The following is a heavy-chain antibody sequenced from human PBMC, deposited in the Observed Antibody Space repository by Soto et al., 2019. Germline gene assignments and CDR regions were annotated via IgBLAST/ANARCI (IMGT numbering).Heavy chain of an antibody. CDR1: GFTFSSYG. D-gene: IGHD4-17*01. CDR3: AKDARVYGDYYPNNWFDP. Sequence: GGSLRLSCAASGFTFSSYGMHWVRQAPGKGLEWVAVISYDGSNKYYADSVKGRFTISRDNSKNTLYLQMNSLRAEDTAVYYCAKDARVYGDYYPNNWFDPWGQGTLVTVSS. J-gene: IGHJ5*02. CDR2: ISYDGSNK. V-gene: IGHV3-30*18.